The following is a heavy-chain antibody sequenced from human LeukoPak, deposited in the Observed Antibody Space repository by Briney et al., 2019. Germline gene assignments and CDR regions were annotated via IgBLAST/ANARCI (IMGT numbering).Heavy chain of an antibody. CDR1: GFTFNDYW. V-gene: IGHV3-74*03. J-gene: IGHJ4*02. CDR2: IKTDGSAM. CDR3: ARPNSDILTGYYRNYWGY. D-gene: IGHD3-9*01. Sequence: PGGSLRLSCVGSGFTFNDYWIHWVRQAPGKGLVWVSAIKTDGSAMQYADSVKGRFAISRDNAKNTVYLQMNSLRAEDTAVYYCARPNSDILTGYYRNYWGYWGQGTLVTVSS.